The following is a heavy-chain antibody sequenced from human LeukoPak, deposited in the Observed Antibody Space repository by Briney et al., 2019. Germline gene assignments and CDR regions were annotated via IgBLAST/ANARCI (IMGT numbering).Heavy chain of an antibody. Sequence: PGGSLRLSCAASGFTFSSYAMHWVRQAPGKGLEWVAFVRYDGSYKYYADSVKGRFTISRDSSKNTLYLQMNSLRAEDTAVYYCAKQEGATAYFDYWGQGTLVTVSA. D-gene: IGHD1-26*01. CDR2: VRYDGSYK. CDR1: GFTFSSYA. CDR3: AKQEGATAYFDY. J-gene: IGHJ4*02. V-gene: IGHV3-30*02.